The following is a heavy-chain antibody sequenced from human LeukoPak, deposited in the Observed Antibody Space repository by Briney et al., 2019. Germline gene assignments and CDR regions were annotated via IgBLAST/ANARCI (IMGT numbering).Heavy chain of an antibody. CDR2: IYYSGST. D-gene: IGHD3-22*01. Sequence: SETLSLTCTVSGGSISRDIYYWGWIRQPPGKGLEWIGSIYYSGSTYYNPSLESRVTISVDTSKNQFSLKLSSVTAADTAVYYCVRLTTDSTYHSGWFDPWGQGTRVTVSS. V-gene: IGHV4-39*01. CDR1: GGSISRDIYY. CDR3: VRLTTDSTYHSGWFDP. J-gene: IGHJ5*02.